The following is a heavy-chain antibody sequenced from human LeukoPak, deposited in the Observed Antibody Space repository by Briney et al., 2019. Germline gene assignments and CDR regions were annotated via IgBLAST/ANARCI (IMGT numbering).Heavy chain of an antibody. V-gene: IGHV3-21*01. Sequence: GESLRLSCAASGFTFSNYSMNWVRQAPGKGLEWVSSISGSSSYMYYADSMKGRFTISRDNAKNSLYLQMNSLRAEDTAVYYCARVDGSSLSRARFDYWGPGTLVTVSS. CDR1: GFTFSNYS. J-gene: IGHJ4*02. CDR3: ARVDGSSLSRARFDY. D-gene: IGHD6-6*01. CDR2: ISGSSSYM.